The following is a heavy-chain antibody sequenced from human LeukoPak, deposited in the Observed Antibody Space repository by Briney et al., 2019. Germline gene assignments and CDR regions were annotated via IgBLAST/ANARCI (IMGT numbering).Heavy chain of an antibody. Sequence: SETLSLTCAVYGGSFSGYYWSWIRQPPGKGLEWIGEIKHSGSTNYNPSLKSRVTISVDTSKNQFSLKLSSVTAADTAVYYCARGWRRSVKNDAFDIWGQGTMVTVSA. CDR3: ARGWRRSVKNDAFDI. V-gene: IGHV4-34*01. CDR1: GGSFSGYY. CDR2: IKHSGST. D-gene: IGHD3-10*01. J-gene: IGHJ3*02.